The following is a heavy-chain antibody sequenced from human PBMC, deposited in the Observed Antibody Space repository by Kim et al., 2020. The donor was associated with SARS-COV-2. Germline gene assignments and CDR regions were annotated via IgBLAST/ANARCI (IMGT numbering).Heavy chain of an antibody. CDR1: GGSISSYY. Sequence: SETLSLTCTVSGGSISSYYWSWIRQPPGKGLEWIGYIYYSGSTNYNPSLKSRVTISVDTSKNQFSLKLSSVTAADTAVYYCARDRSDYCSGGSCYSVAGGYYYYGMDVWGQGTTVTVSS. D-gene: IGHD2-15*01. CDR3: ARDRSDYCSGGSCYSVAGGYYYYGMDV. J-gene: IGHJ6*02. CDR2: IYYSGST. V-gene: IGHV4-59*01.